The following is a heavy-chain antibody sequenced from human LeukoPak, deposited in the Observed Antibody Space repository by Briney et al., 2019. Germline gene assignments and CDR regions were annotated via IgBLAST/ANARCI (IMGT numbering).Heavy chain of an antibody. CDR3: SRDRGIGYPSSWRGGLYNFDY. CDR2: FDPEDGET. Sequence: TSVKVSCKVSGYTLTELSMHWVRQAPGKGREWMGGFDPEDGETIYAQKFQGRVTMTEDTSTDTAYMELRSLRSEDTAVYYCSRDRGIGYPSSWRGGLYNFDYWGQGTLVTVSS. D-gene: IGHD6-13*01. V-gene: IGHV1-24*01. CDR1: GYTLTELS. J-gene: IGHJ4*02.